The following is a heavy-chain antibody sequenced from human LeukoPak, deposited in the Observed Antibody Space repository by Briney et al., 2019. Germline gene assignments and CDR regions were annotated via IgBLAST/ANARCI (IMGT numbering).Heavy chain of an antibody. Sequence: GGSLRLSCAASGFTVSSYYMSWVRQAPGKGLEWVSVVHSIGTTSYADSVKGRFTISRDNARNTLYLQMNSLRAEDTAVYYCAAGVVIHYYYYYMDVWGKGTTVTVSS. D-gene: IGHD3-3*01. CDR2: VHSIGTT. CDR3: AAGVVIHYYYYYMDV. J-gene: IGHJ6*03. CDR1: GFTVSSYY. V-gene: IGHV3-53*01.